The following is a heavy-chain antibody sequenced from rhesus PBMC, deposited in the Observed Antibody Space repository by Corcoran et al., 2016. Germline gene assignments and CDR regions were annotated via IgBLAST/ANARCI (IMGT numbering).Heavy chain of an antibody. Sequence: QVQLQESGPGLVKPSEDLSLTGTVSGASFTSAWWSWIRQSPGKGLEWLGELNGDSATTTYPPSFTSPITISKDASKHQFSLNLNSVTAADTAMYSCTRAPSGWGAAYWGQGVLVTVSS. D-gene: IGHD2-21*01. CDR2: LNGDSATT. CDR1: GASFTSAW. CDR3: TRAPSGWGAAY. V-gene: IGHV4-80*01. J-gene: IGHJ4*01.